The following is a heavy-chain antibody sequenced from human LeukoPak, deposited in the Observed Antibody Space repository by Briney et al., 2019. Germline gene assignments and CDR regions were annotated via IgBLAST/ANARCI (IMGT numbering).Heavy chain of an antibody. V-gene: IGHV4-61*02. CDR3: AREKLLLGVFL. CDR1: GGSISSGSYY. CDR2: IYTSGST. J-gene: IGHJ3*01. Sequence: PSQTLSLTCTVSGGSISSGSYYWSWIRQPAGKGLEWIGRIYTSGSTNYNPSLKSRVTISVDTSENQFSLKLSSVTAADTAVYYCAREKLLLGVFLWGQGTMVTVSS. D-gene: IGHD3-16*01.